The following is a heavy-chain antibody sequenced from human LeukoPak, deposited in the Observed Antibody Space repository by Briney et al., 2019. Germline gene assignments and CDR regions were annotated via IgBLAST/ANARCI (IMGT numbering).Heavy chain of an antibody. CDR3: ARDRLGDYDPYWYFDL. V-gene: IGHV4-39*02. CDR1: GASISSSTYH. D-gene: IGHD4-17*01. Sequence: SETLSLTCNVSGASISSSTYHWGWIRQPPGKGLEWIASIYYRGRTYYNPSLKSRVTISVSTPKNQFSLKLSSVTAADTAVYYCARDRLGDYDPYWYFDLWGRGTLVTVSS. CDR2: IYYRGRT. J-gene: IGHJ2*01.